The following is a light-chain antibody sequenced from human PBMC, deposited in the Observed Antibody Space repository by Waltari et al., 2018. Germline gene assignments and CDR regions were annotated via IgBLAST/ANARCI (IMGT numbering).Light chain of an antibody. CDR2: GAS. V-gene: IGKV3D-15*03. CDR3: QQYNNWPPGT. CDR1: QSISSN. J-gene: IGKJ1*01. Sequence: EIVMTQSPATLSVSPGERATLSCRASQSISSNLAWYQQKPGQPPRLLIYGASIRATGIPARFSGSGSGTEFTLTISILQSEDFAVYFCQQYNNWPPGTFGQGTKVEIK.